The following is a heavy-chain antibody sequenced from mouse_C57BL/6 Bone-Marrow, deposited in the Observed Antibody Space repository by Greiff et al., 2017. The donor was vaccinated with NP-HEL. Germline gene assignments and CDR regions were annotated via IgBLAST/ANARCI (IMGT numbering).Heavy chain of an antibody. CDR3: APLYYGYAMDY. J-gene: IGHJ4*01. V-gene: IGHV1-52*01. D-gene: IGHD1-1*01. Sequence: QVQLQQPGAELVRPGSSVKLSCKASGYTFTSYWMHWVKQRPIQGLEWIGNIDPSDSETHYNQKFKDKATLTVDKSSSTAYMQLSSLTSEDSAVYYCAPLYYGYAMDYWGQGTSVTVSS. CDR2: IDPSDSET. CDR1: GYTFTSYW.